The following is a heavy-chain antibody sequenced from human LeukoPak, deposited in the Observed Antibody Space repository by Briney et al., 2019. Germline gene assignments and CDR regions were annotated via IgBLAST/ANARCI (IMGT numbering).Heavy chain of an antibody. Sequence: GGTLRLSCAASGFTFSTYGMSWVRQAPGKGLEWVSAISGSGGRTYHADSVKGRSTISRDNSKNTLYLQMDSLRAEDMALYYCARAATPVVTRFGYYFDYWGQGNLVTVSS. V-gene: IGHV3-23*01. CDR2: ISGSGGRT. J-gene: IGHJ4*02. CDR1: GFTFSTYG. CDR3: ARAATPVVTRFGYYFDY. D-gene: IGHD4-23*01.